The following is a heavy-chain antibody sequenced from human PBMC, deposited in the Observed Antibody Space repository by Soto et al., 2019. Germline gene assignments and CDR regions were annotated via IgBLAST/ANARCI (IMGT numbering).Heavy chain of an antibody. J-gene: IGHJ6*03. D-gene: IGHD3-10*01. CDR3: ARDSTSLWAHPYYYYYMDV. Sequence: GGSLRLSCAASGFTFSSYWMSWVRQAPGKGLEWVANIKQDGSEKYYVDSVKGRFTISRDNAKNSLNLQNNSLRAEDTAVYYCARDSTSLWAHPYYYYYMDVWGKGTTVTVSS. V-gene: IGHV3-7*01. CDR1: GFTFSSYW. CDR2: IKQDGSEK.